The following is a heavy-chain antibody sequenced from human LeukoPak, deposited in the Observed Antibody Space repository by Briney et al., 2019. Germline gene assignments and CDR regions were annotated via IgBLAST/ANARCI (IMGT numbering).Heavy chain of an antibody. Sequence: PGGSLRLSCVASGFTFGSYGMHWVRQAPGKGLEWVAVIWYDGSNKYYADSVKGRFTISRDNSKNTLYLQMNSLRAEDTAVYYCARAEGYYDSSGNDAFDIWGQGTMVTVSS. J-gene: IGHJ3*02. CDR3: ARAEGYYDSSGNDAFDI. D-gene: IGHD3-22*01. CDR2: IWYDGSNK. CDR1: GFTFGSYG. V-gene: IGHV3-33*08.